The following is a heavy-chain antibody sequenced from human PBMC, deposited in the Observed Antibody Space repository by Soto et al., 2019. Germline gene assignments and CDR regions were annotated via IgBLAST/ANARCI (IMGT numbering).Heavy chain of an antibody. Sequence: SETLSLTCAVYGGSFSGYYWSWIRQPPGKGLEWIGEINHSGSTNYNPSLKSRVTISVDTSKNQFSLNLSSVTAADTSVYYCARVAGFDRGSCYFDYWGQGTLVTVSS. CDR1: GGSFSGYY. CDR3: ARVAGFDRGSCYFDY. J-gene: IGHJ4*02. CDR2: INHSGST. D-gene: IGHD2-15*01. V-gene: IGHV4-34*01.